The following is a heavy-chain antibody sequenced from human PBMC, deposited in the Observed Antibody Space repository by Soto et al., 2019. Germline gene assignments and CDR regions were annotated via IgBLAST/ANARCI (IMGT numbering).Heavy chain of an antibody. CDR2: IIPIFGTA. CDR1: GGTFSSYA. V-gene: IGHV1-69*06. CDR3: ARGGGGHIVATIPNWFDP. J-gene: IGHJ5*02. Sequence: QVQLVQSGAEVKKPGSSVKVSCKASGGTFSSYAISWVRQAPGQGLEWMGGIIPIFGTANYAQKFQGRVKITADKSTSTSYMELSSLRSEDTAVYYCARGGGGHIVATIPNWFDPWGQGTLVTVSS. D-gene: IGHD5-12*01.